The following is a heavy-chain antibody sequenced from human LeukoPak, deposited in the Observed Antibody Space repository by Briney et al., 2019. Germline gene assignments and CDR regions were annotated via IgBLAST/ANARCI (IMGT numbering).Heavy chain of an antibody. J-gene: IGHJ1*01. V-gene: IGHV3-7*01. D-gene: IGHD2-2*01. CDR3: ATDIVVIPAASHTEGSKNAEYFQH. CDR2: IKQDGSEK. CDR1: GFTFSSYW. Sequence: PGGSLRLSCAASGFTFSSYWMSWVRQAPGKGLEWVANIKQDGSEKYYVDSVKGRFTISRDNAKNSLYLQMNSLRAEDTAVYYCATDIVVIPAASHTEGSKNAEYFQHWGQGTLVTVSS.